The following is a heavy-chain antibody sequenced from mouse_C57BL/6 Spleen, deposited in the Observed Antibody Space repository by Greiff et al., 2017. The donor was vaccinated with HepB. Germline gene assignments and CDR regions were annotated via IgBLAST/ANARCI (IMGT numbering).Heavy chain of an antibody. D-gene: IGHD2-4*01. CDR1: GYTFTDYE. V-gene: IGHV1-15*01. CDR3: TIGDYDYDGYFDV. J-gene: IGHJ1*03. Sequence: QVQLKESGAELVRPGASVTLSCKASGYTFTDYEMHWVKQTPVHGLEWIGAIDPETGGTAYNQKFKGKAILTADKSSSTAYMELRSLTSEDSAVYYCTIGDYDYDGYFDVWGTGTTVTVSS. CDR2: IDPETGGT.